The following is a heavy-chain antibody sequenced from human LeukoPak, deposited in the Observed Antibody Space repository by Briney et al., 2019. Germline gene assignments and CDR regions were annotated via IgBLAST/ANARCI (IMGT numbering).Heavy chain of an antibody. CDR2: INPSGGST. D-gene: IGHD2-2*01. CDR3: ARDGFVGGYCSSPSCRVFDP. J-gene: IGHJ5*02. V-gene: IGHV1-46*01. CDR1: GYTFTSYY. Sequence: ASVKVSCKASGYTFTSYYMHWVRQAPGQGLEWMGIINPSGGSTSYAQKFQGRVTMTRDMSTSTVYMEMSSLRSEDTDVYYCARDGFVGGYCSSPSCRVFDPWGQGTMVTVSS.